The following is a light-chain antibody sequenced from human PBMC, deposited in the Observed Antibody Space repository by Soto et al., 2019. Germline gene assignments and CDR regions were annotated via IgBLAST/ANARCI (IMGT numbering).Light chain of an antibody. CDR2: GAS. Sequence: EIVLTQSPGTLSLSPGERATLSCRASQSVSNKYLAWYQQKPGQAPRLLIYGASSRATGIPDRFSGSGSGTDFTLTISRLEPEDFAVYYCQQYGSSGTFGQGTKVEIK. J-gene: IGKJ1*01. CDR3: QQYGSSGT. V-gene: IGKV3-20*01. CDR1: QSVSNKY.